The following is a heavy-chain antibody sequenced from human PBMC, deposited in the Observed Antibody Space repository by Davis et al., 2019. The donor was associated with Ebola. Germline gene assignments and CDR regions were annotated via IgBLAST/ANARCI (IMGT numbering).Heavy chain of an antibody. Sequence: ESLKISCAASGFTFSSYDMHWVRQATGKGLEWVSAIGTAGDPYYPGSVKGRFTISRENAKNSLYLQMNSLRAGDTAVYYCARVAVAARYWYFDLWGRGTLVTVSS. CDR1: GFTFSSYD. D-gene: IGHD6-19*01. J-gene: IGHJ2*01. V-gene: IGHV3-13*05. CDR3: ARVAVAARYWYFDL. CDR2: IGTAGDP.